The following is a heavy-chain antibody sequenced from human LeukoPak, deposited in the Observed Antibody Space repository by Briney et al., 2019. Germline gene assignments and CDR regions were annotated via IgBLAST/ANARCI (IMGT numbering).Heavy chain of an antibody. V-gene: IGHV4-34*01. CDR3: ARHLIAVAVTFDR. CDR2: INHSGST. J-gene: IGHJ5*02. D-gene: IGHD6-19*01. Sequence: SETLSLTFAVYGGSFSGYYWSWIRQPPGKGLEWIGEINHSGSTNYNPSLKSRVTISVETSKNQFSLKLSSVTAADTAVYYCARHLIAVAVTFDRWGQGTRVTVSS. CDR1: GGSFSGYY.